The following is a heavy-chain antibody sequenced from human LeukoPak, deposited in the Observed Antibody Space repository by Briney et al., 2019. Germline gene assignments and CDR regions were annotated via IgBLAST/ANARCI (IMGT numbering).Heavy chain of an antibody. V-gene: IGHV3-7*01. J-gene: IGHJ4*02. CDR1: GFILSTYW. Sequence: GGSLRLSCEVSGFILSTYWMSWVRQAPGKGLEWVACIKEDGSEKYYVNSVKGRFTISRDNSKNTLYLQMNSLRAEDTAVYYCARDLGYIFDYWGQGTLVTVSS. CDR2: IKEDGSEK. D-gene: IGHD5-24*01. CDR3: ARDLGYIFDY.